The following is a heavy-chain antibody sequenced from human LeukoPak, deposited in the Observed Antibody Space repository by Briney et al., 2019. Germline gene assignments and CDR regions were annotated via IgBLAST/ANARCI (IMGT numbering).Heavy chain of an antibody. D-gene: IGHD5-24*01. CDR1: GFTFSSYE. Sequence: GGSLRLSCAASGFTFSSYEMNWVRQAPGKGLEWVSYISSSGSTIYYADSVKGRFTISRDNAKNSLDLQMDSLRAEDTAVYYCATLEMANDFWGQGTLVTVSS. CDR3: ATLEMANDF. V-gene: IGHV3-48*03. J-gene: IGHJ4*02. CDR2: ISSSGSTI.